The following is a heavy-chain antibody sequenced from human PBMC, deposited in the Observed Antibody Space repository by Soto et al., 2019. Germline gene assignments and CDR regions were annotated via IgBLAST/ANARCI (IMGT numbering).Heavy chain of an antibody. CDR3: ARVGSSSSPYYYGMDV. D-gene: IGHD6-6*01. CDR1: GYTFTSYV. V-gene: IGHV1-3*01. CDR2: INAGNGDT. Sequence: ASVKVSCKASGYTFTSYVMHWVRQAPGQRLEWMGWINAGNGDTKFSQKFQGRVTIIRDTSASTAYMELSSLRSEDTAVYYCARVGSSSSPYYYGMDVWGQGTTVTVSS. J-gene: IGHJ6*02.